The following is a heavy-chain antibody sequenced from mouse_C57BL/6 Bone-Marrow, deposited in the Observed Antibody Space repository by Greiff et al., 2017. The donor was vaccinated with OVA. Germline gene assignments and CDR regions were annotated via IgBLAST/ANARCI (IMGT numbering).Heavy chain of an antibody. Sequence: EVKLMESGPGLVKPSQSLSLTCSVTGYSITSGYYWNWIRQFPGNKLEWMGYISYDGSNNYNPSLKNRISITRDTSKNQFFLKLNSVTTEDTATDYCARPYDGYSAWFAYWGQGTLVTVSA. CDR3: ARPYDGYSAWFAY. J-gene: IGHJ3*01. D-gene: IGHD2-3*01. V-gene: IGHV3-6*01. CDR1: GYSITSGYY. CDR2: ISYDGSN.